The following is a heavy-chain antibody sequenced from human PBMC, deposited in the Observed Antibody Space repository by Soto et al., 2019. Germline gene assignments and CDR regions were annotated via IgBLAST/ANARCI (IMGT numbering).Heavy chain of an antibody. CDR3: ARGGSGWDYNYYYYGMDV. Sequence: GESLKISCAASGFTFSSYDMHWVRQATGKGLEWVSAIGTAGDTYYPGSVKGRFTISRENAKNSLYLQMNSLRAEDTAVYYCARGGSGWDYNYYYYGMDVWGQGTTVTVSS. J-gene: IGHJ6*02. V-gene: IGHV3-13*01. CDR1: GFTFSSYD. D-gene: IGHD6-19*01. CDR2: IGTAGDT.